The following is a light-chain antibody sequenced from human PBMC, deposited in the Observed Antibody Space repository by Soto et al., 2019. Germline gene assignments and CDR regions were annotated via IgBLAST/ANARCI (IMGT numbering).Light chain of an antibody. CDR3: AAWDDSLNSPL. CDR1: SFNIASNS. J-gene: IGLJ2*01. Sequence: QPVLTQPPSASGTPGQRVTISGSGSSFNIASNSVNWYQHVPGTAPKLLLHSDNQRPSGVSVRFSASKSDTSASLAISGLQSEDEAAYYCAAWDDSLNSPLFGGGTKLTVL. V-gene: IGLV1-44*01. CDR2: SDN.